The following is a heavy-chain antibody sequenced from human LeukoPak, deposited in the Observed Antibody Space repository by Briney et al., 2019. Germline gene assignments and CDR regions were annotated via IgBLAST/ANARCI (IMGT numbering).Heavy chain of an antibody. CDR1: GYTFTGYY. J-gene: IGHJ3*02. V-gene: IGHV1-2*02. D-gene: IGHD2-2*01. Sequence: ASVKVSCKASGYTFTGYYMHWVRQAPGQGLEWMGWINPNSGGTNHAQKFQGRVTMTRDTSISTAYMELSRLRSDDTAVYYCARAGDCSSTSCYRAATVSLWAFDIWGQGTMATVSS. CDR2: INPNSGGT. CDR3: ARAGDCSSTSCYRAATVSLWAFDI.